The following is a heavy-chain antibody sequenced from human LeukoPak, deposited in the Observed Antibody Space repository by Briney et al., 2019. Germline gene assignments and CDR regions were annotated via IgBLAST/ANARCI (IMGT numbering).Heavy chain of an antibody. Sequence: SQTLSLTCAISGDSVSSNSAGWNWIRQSPSRGLEWLGRTYYRSKWYNEYAVSVKSRITINPDTSKNQFSLQLNSVTPEDTAVYYCAGTNRGNLEIWGQGTMVTVSS. CDR3: AGTNRGNLEI. D-gene: IGHD1-14*01. CDR1: GDSVSSNSAG. J-gene: IGHJ3*02. V-gene: IGHV6-1*01. CDR2: TYYRSKWYN.